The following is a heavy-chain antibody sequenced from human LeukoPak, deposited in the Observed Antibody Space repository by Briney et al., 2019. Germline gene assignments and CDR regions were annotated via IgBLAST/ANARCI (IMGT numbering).Heavy chain of an antibody. V-gene: IGHV3-7*01. D-gene: IGHD6-19*01. CDR2: MNQDGDKK. CDR1: GFTFSIYW. Sequence: GGSLRLSCAVSGFTFSIYWMTWVRQAPGKGLEWVANMNQDGDKKYYVDSVEGRFTISRDNATNLVFLQMNNLRGEDTAVYHCARAGSGSYVGYYFDYWGQGALVTVSS. J-gene: IGHJ4*02. CDR3: ARAGSGSYVGYYFDY.